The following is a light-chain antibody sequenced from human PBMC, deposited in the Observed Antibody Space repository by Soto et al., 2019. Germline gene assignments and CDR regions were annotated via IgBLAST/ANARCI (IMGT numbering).Light chain of an antibody. V-gene: IGKV1-5*03. Sequence: DIQMTQSPSTLSAYVGDRVTITCRASQSISEWLAWYQQKPGKPPNILIYAASTLASGVPSRFSGSGSGTEFTLTISSLPPEDLATYYCQQYDTYYSFGQGTKVEIK. J-gene: IGKJ2*03. CDR2: AAS. CDR1: QSISEW. CDR3: QQYDTYYS.